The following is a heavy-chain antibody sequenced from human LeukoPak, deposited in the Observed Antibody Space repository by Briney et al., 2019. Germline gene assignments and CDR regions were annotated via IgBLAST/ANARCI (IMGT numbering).Heavy chain of an antibody. CDR1: GFTFSSYW. V-gene: IGHV3-7*01. D-gene: IGHD3-9*01. CDR3: ARTPLATGYLFDY. J-gene: IGHJ4*02. Sequence: GGSLRLSCAASGFTFSSYWMSWVRQAPGKGREWVANIKQDGSEKYYVDSVKGRFTISRDNATNSLYLQMNSLRAEDTAVYYCARTPLATGYLFDYWGQGTLVTVSS. CDR2: IKQDGSEK.